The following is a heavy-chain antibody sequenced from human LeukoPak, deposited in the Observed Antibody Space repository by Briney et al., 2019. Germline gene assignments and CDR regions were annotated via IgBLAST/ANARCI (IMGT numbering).Heavy chain of an antibody. CDR2: ISYIDVET. Sequence: GGSLRLSCAASGFTLSNYAMNWVRQAPGKWLEWVSGISYIDVETYYADSVKGRFTISSDNSMNTLYLQMDSLTVEDTAVYYCAKRTRDGFNTPIDFWGQGTLVTVS. V-gene: IGHV3-23*01. D-gene: IGHD5-24*01. J-gene: IGHJ4*02. CDR1: GFTLSNYA. CDR3: AKRTRDGFNTPIDF.